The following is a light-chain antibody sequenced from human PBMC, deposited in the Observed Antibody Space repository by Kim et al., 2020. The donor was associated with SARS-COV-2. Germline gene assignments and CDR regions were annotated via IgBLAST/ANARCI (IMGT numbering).Light chain of an antibody. CDR1: RSVSSN. CDR2: GAS. CDR3: QQYNNWPPWT. Sequence: SPGESATLSCSASRSVSSNLAWYQQKPGQAPRLLIYGASTRATGIPARFSGSGSGTEFTLTISSLQSEDFAVYYCQQYNNWPPWTFGQGTKVDIK. V-gene: IGKV3-15*01. J-gene: IGKJ1*01.